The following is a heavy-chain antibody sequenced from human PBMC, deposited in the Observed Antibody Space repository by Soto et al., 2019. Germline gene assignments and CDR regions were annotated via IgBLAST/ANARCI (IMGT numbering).Heavy chain of an antibody. CDR1: GGSISSYY. CDR2: IYYSGST. V-gene: IGHV4-59*01. CDR3: ARANNGDSFDY. Sequence: LSLTCTVSGGSISSYYWSWIRQPPGKGLEWIGYIYYSGSTNYNPSLKSRVTISVDTSKNQFSLKLSSVTAADTAVYYCARANNGDSFDYWGQGTLVTVSS. J-gene: IGHJ4*02. D-gene: IGHD4-17*01.